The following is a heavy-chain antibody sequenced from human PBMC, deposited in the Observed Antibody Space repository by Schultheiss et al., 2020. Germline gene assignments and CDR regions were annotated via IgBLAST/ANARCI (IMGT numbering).Heavy chain of an antibody. CDR3: ARELLGYSYGYTGDY. D-gene: IGHD5-18*01. CDR1: GGSFSGYY. Sequence: ETLSLTCAVYGGSFSGYYWSWIRQPPGKGLEWVSGISWNSGSIGYADSVKGRFTISRDSAKNSLYLQMNSLRAEDTAVYYCARELLGYSYGYTGDYWGQGTLVTVSS. V-gene: IGHV3-20*04. J-gene: IGHJ4*02. CDR2: ISWNSGSI.